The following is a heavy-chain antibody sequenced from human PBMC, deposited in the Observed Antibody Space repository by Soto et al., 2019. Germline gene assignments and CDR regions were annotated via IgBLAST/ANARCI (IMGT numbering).Heavy chain of an antibody. CDR3: ARLYYDILTGHGRYDY. J-gene: IGHJ4*02. CDR2: IYYSGST. Sequence: SETLSLTCTVSGGSISSGGYYWSWIRQHPGKGLEWIGYIYYSGSTYYNPSLKSRVTISVDTSKNQFSLKLSSVTAADTAVYYCARLYYDILTGHGRYDYWGQGTPVTVSS. D-gene: IGHD3-9*01. CDR1: GGSISSGGYY. V-gene: IGHV4-31*03.